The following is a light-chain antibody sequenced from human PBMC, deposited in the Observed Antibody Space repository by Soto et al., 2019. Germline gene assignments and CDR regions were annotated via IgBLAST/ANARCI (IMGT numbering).Light chain of an antibody. V-gene: IGLV2-14*01. Sequence: HSALTQPASVSGSPGQSITISCTGTSSDVGGYNYVSWYQQHPCKATRLMIYDVSNRPSGVSNRFSGSKSCNTASLTISGRQAKDEADYYCTSYTRYSTYVFGTGTKLTLL. CDR1: SSDVGGYNY. J-gene: IGLJ1*01. CDR2: DVS. CDR3: TSYTRYSTYV.